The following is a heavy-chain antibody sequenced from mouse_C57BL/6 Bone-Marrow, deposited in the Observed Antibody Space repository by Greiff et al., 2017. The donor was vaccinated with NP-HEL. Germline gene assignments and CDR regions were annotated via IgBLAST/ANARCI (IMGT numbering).Heavy chain of an antibody. J-gene: IGHJ1*03. CDR2: IYPGDGDT. Sequence: QVQLKQSGPELVKPGASVKISCKASGYAFSSSWMNWVKQRPGKGLEWIGRIYPGDGDTNYNGKFKGKATLTADKSSSTAYMQLSSLTSEDSAVYFCARWGYYYGSRYFDVWGTGTTVTVSS. D-gene: IGHD1-1*01. CDR3: ARWGYYYGSRYFDV. CDR1: GYAFSSSW. V-gene: IGHV1-82*01.